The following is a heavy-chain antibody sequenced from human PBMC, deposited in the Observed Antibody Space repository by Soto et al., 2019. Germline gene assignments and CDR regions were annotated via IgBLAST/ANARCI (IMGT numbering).Heavy chain of an antibody. CDR1: GFIFNSYS. CDR2: INSGSTSV. Sequence: GGSLRLSCVASGFIFNSYSMNGVRQAPGKGLEWISYINSGSTSVFYADSVKGRFTISRDNAKNSLYLQMNSLRAEDTAVYYCGSSASPHAYWGQGTLVTVSS. J-gene: IGHJ4*02. CDR3: GSSASPHAY. D-gene: IGHD3-22*01. V-gene: IGHV3-48*01.